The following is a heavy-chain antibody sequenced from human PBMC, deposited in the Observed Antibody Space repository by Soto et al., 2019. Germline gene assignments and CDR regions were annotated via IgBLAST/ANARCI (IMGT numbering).Heavy chain of an antibody. CDR3: AREAAALYRDYYYYGMDV. Sequence: PVGSLRLSCAASGFTFSSYAMHWVRQAPGKGLEWVAVISYDGSNKYYADSVKGRFTISRDNSKNTLYLQMNSLRAEDTAVYYCAREAAALYRDYYYYGMDVWGQGTTVTVSS. D-gene: IGHD2-2*01. V-gene: IGHV3-30-3*01. CDR1: GFTFSSYA. CDR2: ISYDGSNK. J-gene: IGHJ6*02.